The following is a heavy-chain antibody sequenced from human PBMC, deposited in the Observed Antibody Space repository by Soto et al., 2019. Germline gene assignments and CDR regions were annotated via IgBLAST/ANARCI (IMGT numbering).Heavy chain of an antibody. J-gene: IGHJ5*02. Sequence: ASVKVSCKASGYTFTSYYMHWVRQAPGQGLEWMGIINPSGGSTSYAQKFQGRVTMTRDTSTSTVYMELSSLRSEDTAVYYCARIAGYYGSRSYYNDLGLRPWGQGTLVTVSS. D-gene: IGHD3-10*01. V-gene: IGHV1-46*01. CDR1: GYTFTSYY. CDR3: ARIAGYYGSRSYYNDLGLRP. CDR2: INPSGGST.